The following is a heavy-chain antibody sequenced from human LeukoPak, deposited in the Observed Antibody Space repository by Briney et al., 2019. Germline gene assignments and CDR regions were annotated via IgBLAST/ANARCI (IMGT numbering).Heavy chain of an antibody. V-gene: IGHV1-18*01. Sequence: ASVKVSCKASGYTFTSYGISWVRQAPGQGLEWMGWISAYNGNTNYAQKLQGRVTMTTDTSTSTAYMELRSLRSDDTAVYYCARTVYCSSTSCYPYYYYYMDVWGKGTTVTVSS. CDR2: ISAYNGNT. D-gene: IGHD2-2*01. CDR3: ARTVYCSSTSCYPYYYYYMDV. J-gene: IGHJ6*03. CDR1: GYTFTSYG.